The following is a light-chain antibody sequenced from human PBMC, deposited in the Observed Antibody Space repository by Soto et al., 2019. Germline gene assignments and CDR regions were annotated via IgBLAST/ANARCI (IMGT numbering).Light chain of an antibody. V-gene: IGKV1-5*03. CDR3: QQCNRYPIT. CDR2: KAS. Sequence: DIQMTQSPSTLSGSVGDRVTITCRASQTISSWLAWYQQKPGKAPKLLIYKASTLKSGVPSRFSGSGSGTEFTLTISSLQPDDFATYYCQQCNRYPITFGQGTRLEIK. J-gene: IGKJ5*01. CDR1: QTISSW.